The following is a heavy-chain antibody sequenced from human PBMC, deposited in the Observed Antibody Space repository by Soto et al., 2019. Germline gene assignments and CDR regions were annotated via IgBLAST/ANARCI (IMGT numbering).Heavy chain of an antibody. CDR1: RGSFSGFY. D-gene: IGHD6-25*01. J-gene: IGHJ6*02. Sequence: SETLSLTCGVYRGSFSGFYWSWVRQTPGGGLERIGEINHSGTTNYNPSFQNRVTISVDKSTNNFSLKMTSVTAADAAVYYCARGRGYVYGSNFYGLDVWGQGTTVT. V-gene: IGHV4-34*01. CDR2: INHSGTT. CDR3: ARGRGYVYGSNFYGLDV.